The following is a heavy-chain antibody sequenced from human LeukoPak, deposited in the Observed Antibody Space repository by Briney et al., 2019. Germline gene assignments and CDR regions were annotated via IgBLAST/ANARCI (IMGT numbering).Heavy chain of an antibody. Sequence: GESLKISCKGSGYSFTSYWIGWVCRMPGKGLEWMGIIYPGDSDTRYSPSFQGQVTISADKSISTAYLQWSSLKASDTAMYYCASNYYGSGNYYYYGMDVWGQGTTVTVSS. V-gene: IGHV5-51*01. CDR3: ASNYYGSGNYYYYGMDV. J-gene: IGHJ6*02. D-gene: IGHD3-10*01. CDR1: GYSFTSYW. CDR2: IYPGDSDT.